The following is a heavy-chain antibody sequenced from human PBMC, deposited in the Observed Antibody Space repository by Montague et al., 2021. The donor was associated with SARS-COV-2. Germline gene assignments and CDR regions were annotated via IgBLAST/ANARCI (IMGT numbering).Heavy chain of an antibody. CDR1: GGSISSSSYY. Sequence: TLSLTCTVSGGSISSSSYYWSWIRQPPGKGLEWIGYIYYSGSTYYXXXLKSRVTISVDTSKNQFSLKLSSVTAADTAVYYCARASGKKTIFGVVISYFDYGGQGTLVTVSS. CDR3: ARASGKKTIFGVVISYFDY. D-gene: IGHD3-3*01. J-gene: IGHJ4*02. CDR2: IYYSGST. V-gene: IGHV4-31*03.